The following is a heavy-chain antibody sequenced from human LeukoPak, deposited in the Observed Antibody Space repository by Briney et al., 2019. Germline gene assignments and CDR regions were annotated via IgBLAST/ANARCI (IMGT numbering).Heavy chain of an antibody. J-gene: IGHJ5*02. CDR1: GGTFSSYA. Sequence: SVKVSCKASGGTFSSYAISWVRQAPGQGLEWMGRIIPIFGIANYAQKFQGRVTITADKSTSTAHMELSSLRSEDTAVYYCAREATVTTRWFDPRGQGTLVTVSS. D-gene: IGHD4-17*01. CDR2: IIPIFGIA. CDR3: AREATVTTRWFDP. V-gene: IGHV1-69*04.